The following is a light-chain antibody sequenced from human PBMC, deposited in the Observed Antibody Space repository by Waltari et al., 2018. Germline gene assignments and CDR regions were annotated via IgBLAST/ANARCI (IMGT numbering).Light chain of an antibody. Sequence: QSALTQPASVSGSPGQSITISCTGTNSDIGGFNYLSWYQHHPGQAPTLILYDVTKRPPGVSDRFSGSKSGTTAPLTISGLHTDDEADYYCCSYTITSTLVFGGGTKLTVL. CDR2: DVT. J-gene: IGLJ2*01. CDR3: CSYTITSTLV. V-gene: IGLV2-14*03. CDR1: NSDIGGFNY.